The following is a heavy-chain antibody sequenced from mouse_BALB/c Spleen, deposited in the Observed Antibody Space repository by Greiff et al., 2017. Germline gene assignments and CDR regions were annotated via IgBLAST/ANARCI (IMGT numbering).Heavy chain of an antibody. J-gene: IGHJ2*01. D-gene: IGHD2-1*01. CDR1: GFTFSSYG. V-gene: IGHV5-6-3*01. Sequence: EVHLVESGGGLVQPGGSLKLSCAASGFTFSSYGMSWVRQTPDKRLELVATINSNGGSTYYPDSVKGRFTISRDNAKNTLYLQMSSLKSEDTAMYYCARVGNYPFYYAMDYWGQGTTLTVSS. CDR2: INSNGGST. CDR3: ARVGNYPFYYAMDY.